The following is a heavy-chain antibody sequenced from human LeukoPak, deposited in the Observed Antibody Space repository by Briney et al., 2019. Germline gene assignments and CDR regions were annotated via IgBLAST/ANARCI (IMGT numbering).Heavy chain of an antibody. V-gene: IGHV1-2*02. CDR2: IDPNSGGT. D-gene: IGHD6-19*01. CDR1: GYTFTGYY. Sequence: ASVKVSCKASGYTFTGYYMNWVRQAPGQGLEWMGWIDPNSGGTNDAQKFQGRVTMTRDTSISIAYMELSRLRSDDTAVYYCAINLAVVGSYWGQGTLVTVSS. CDR3: AINLAVVGSY. J-gene: IGHJ4*02.